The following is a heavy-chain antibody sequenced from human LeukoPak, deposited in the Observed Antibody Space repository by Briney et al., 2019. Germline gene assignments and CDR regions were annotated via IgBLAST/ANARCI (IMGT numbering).Heavy chain of an antibody. Sequence: PSETLSLTCTDPGGSISSYYWSWIRQPAGKGLEWIGRIYASGSTNYNPSLKSRVTMSVDTAKSQFSLKLISVTAADTAVYYCARDPRGIVGANHNWFDPWGQGTLVTVSS. CDR1: GGSISSYY. V-gene: IGHV4-4*07. D-gene: IGHD1-26*01. J-gene: IGHJ5*02. CDR3: ARDPRGIVGANHNWFDP. CDR2: IYASGST.